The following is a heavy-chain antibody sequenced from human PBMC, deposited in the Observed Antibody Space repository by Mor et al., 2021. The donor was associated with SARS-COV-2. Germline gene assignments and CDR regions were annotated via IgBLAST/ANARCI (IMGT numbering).Heavy chain of an antibody. J-gene: IGHJ4*02. CDR3: ARGDGYNRLFDY. D-gene: IGHD5-12*01. Sequence: VTISVDTSKNQFSLKLTSVTAADTAEYYCARGDGYNRLFDYWGQGALVTVSS. V-gene: IGHV4-30-2*04.